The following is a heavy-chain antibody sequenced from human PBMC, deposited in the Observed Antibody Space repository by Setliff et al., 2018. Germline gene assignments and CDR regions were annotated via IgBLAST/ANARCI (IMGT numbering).Heavy chain of an antibody. CDR1: GFTFSDAW. J-gene: IGHJ4*02. CDR3: TTRRDSSSWYLSY. Sequence: SLRLSCAASGFTFSDAWMSWVRQAPGKGLEWVGRIKSKSDGGTTDYAAPVKGRFTISRDDSKNTLYLQMNSLKTEDTAVYYCTTRRDSSSWYLSYWGQGTLVTVSS. V-gene: IGHV3-15*01. CDR2: IKSKSDGGTT. D-gene: IGHD6-13*01.